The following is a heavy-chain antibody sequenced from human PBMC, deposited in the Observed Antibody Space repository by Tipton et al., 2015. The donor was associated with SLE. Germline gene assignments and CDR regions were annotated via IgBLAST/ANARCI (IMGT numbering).Heavy chain of an antibody. Sequence: QLVQSGAEVKKPGASVKVSCKASGYTFTGYYMHWVRQAPGQGLEWMGGIIPIFGTANYAQKFQGRVTITADESTSTAYMELSSLRSEDTAVYYCASPYYDFWSGYQRAFDIWGQGTMVTVSS. CDR2: IIPIFGTA. CDR1: GYTFTGYY. CDR3: ASPYYDFWSGYQRAFDI. J-gene: IGHJ3*02. D-gene: IGHD3-3*01. V-gene: IGHV1-69*13.